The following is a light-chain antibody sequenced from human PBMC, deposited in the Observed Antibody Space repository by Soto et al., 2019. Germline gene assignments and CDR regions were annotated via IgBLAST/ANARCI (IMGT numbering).Light chain of an antibody. Sequence: EIVLTQSPGTLSLSPGERAILSCGASQTVSSLYLAWYQQKPGLAPRLLIYDAYSRATGIPDRFSGSGSGTDFTLTISRLEPEDFAVYYCQHYDSPPYTFGQGTKLEIK. J-gene: IGKJ2*01. CDR2: DAY. CDR3: QHYDSPPYT. V-gene: IGKV3D-20*01. CDR1: QTVSSLY.